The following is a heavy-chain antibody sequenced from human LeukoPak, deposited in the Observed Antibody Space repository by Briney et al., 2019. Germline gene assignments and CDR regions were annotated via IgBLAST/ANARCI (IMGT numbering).Heavy chain of an antibody. CDR2: ISSSSSYI. V-gene: IGHV3-21*01. CDR3: ARASTTVPNLLDH. D-gene: IGHD4-17*01. CDR1: GFTVSSNY. Sequence: GGSLRLSCAASGFTVSSNYMSWVRQAPGKGLEWVSSISSSSSYIYYADSVKGRFTISRDNSKNTLYLQTSSLRAEDTAVYYCARASTTVPNLLDHWGRGTLVTVSS. J-gene: IGHJ4*02.